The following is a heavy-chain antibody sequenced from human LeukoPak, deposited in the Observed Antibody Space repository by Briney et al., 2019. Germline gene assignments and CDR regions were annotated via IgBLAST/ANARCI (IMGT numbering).Heavy chain of an antibody. V-gene: IGHV3-48*01. CDR2: ISSSSTTI. J-gene: IGHJ4*02. CDR1: GFTFSSYS. CDR3: AKGYYGSGSYGWFDY. Sequence: GGSLRLSCAASGFTFSSYSMMWVRQAPGKGLEWVSYISSSSTTIHYADSVKGRFTISRDNAKNSVYLHMNSLRAEDTAVYSCAKGYYGSGSYGWFDYWGQGTLVTVSS. D-gene: IGHD3-10*01.